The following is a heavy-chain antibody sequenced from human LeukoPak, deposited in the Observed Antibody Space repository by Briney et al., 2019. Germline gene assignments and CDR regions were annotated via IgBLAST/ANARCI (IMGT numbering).Heavy chain of an antibody. CDR1: GYTFTGYY. CDR3: ARDGDYVWGSYRYNAFDI. J-gene: IGHJ3*02. V-gene: IGHV1-18*04. D-gene: IGHD3-16*02. CDR2: ISAYNGNT. Sequence: ASVKVSCKASGYTFTGYYMHWVRQAPGQGLEWMGWISAYNGNTNYAQKLQGRVTMTTDTSTSTAYMELRSLRSDDTAVYYCARDGDYVWGSYRYNAFDIWGQGTMVTVSS.